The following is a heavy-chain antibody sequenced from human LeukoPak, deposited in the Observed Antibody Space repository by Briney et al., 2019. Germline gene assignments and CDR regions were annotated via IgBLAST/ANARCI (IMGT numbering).Heavy chain of an antibody. V-gene: IGHV4-59*08. Sequence: SETLSLTCTVSGGSIRSYYWSWIRQPPGKGLEWIGYIYYSGSTNYNPSLKSRVTISVDTSKNQFSLKLSSVTAADTAVYYCARHNFVVPASFDPWGQGTLVTVSS. CDR1: GGSIRSYY. CDR2: IYYSGST. J-gene: IGHJ5*02. CDR3: ARHNFVVPASFDP. D-gene: IGHD2-2*01.